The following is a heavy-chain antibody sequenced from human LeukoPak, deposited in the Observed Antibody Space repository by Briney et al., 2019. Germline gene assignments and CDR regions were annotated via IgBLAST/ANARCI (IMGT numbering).Heavy chain of an antibody. J-gene: IGHJ4*02. V-gene: IGHV1-69*06. CDR1: GGTFSSYA. CDR2: IIPIFGTA. D-gene: IGHD2-2*01. CDR3: FVGSTQYCSSTSCRRGSIGY. Sequence: SVKVSCKASGGTFSSYAISWVRQAPGQGLEWMGGIIPIFGTANYAQKFQGRVTITADKSTSTAYMELSSLRSEDTAVYYCFVGSTQYCSSTSCRRGSIGYWGQGTLVTVSS.